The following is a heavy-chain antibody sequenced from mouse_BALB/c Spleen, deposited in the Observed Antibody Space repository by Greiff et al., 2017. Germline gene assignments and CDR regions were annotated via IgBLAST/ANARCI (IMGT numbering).Heavy chain of an antibody. J-gene: IGHJ3*01. V-gene: IGHV2-6-7*01. CDR3: ARDGNFPWFAY. Sequence: VQLQQSGPGLVAPSQSLSITRTVSGFSLTGYGVNWVRQPPGKGLEWLGMIWGDGSTDYNSALKSRLSISKDNSKSQVFLKMNSLQTDDTARYYCARDGNFPWFAYWGQGTLVTVSA. CDR2: IWGDGST. CDR1: GFSLTGYG. D-gene: IGHD2-1*01.